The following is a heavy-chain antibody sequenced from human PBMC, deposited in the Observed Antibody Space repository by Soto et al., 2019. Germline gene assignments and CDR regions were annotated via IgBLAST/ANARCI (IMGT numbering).Heavy chain of an antibody. J-gene: IGHJ4*02. Sequence: QVQLVESGGGVVQPGRSLRLSCAASGFTFSSYGMHWVRQAPGEGLEWVVVISYDGSIQYYTDSAKGRFTISRDNSKSTLYLPMNSLRAEDMAVYYCAKEIRAYSSSWSFDYWGQGTLVTVSS. CDR1: GFTFSSYG. CDR2: ISYDGSIQ. V-gene: IGHV3-30*18. CDR3: AKEIRAYSSSWSFDY. D-gene: IGHD6-13*01.